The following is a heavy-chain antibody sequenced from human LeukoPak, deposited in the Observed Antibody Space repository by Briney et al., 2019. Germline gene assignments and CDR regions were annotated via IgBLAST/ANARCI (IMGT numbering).Heavy chain of an antibody. CDR1: GFTVSNNY. D-gene: IGHD6-19*01. J-gene: IGHJ4*02. CDR2: IYSGGIT. V-gene: IGHV3-66*01. Sequence: GGSLRLSCAASGFTVSNNYMSWVRQAPGKGLEWVSLIYSGGITYYADSVKGRFGISRDNSKNTLYLQMNSLRAEDTAVYYCARARSTYNSDWYAVGYWGQGTLVTVSS. CDR3: ARARSTYNSDWYAVGY.